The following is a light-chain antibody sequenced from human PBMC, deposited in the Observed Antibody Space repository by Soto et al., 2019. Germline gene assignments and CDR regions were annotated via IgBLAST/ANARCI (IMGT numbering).Light chain of an antibody. V-gene: IGKV3-15*01. J-gene: IGKJ1*01. Sequence: EIVMTQSPATLSVSPGERATLSCRASQSVSSKLAWYQQRPGQGPRLLMYGASARATGIPARYSRRGSGTEFTLTISSLQPEDFAVSYCQQYYNWPLTFGQGTKVEIK. CDR1: QSVSSK. CDR3: QQYYNWPLT. CDR2: GAS.